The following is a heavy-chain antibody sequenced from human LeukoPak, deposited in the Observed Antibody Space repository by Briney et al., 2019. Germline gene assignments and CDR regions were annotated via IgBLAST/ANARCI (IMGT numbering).Heavy chain of an antibody. CDR1: GGSISSSSYY. CDR3: ASGSSGHRRSDAFDI. V-gene: IGHV4-39*07. CDR2: IYYSGST. Sequence: SETLSLTCTVSGGSISSSSYYWGWIRQPPGKGLEWIGSIYYSGSTYYNPSLKSRVTISVDTSKNQFSLKLSSVTAADTAVYYCASGSSGHRRSDAFDIWGQGTMVTVSS. J-gene: IGHJ3*02. D-gene: IGHD6-19*01.